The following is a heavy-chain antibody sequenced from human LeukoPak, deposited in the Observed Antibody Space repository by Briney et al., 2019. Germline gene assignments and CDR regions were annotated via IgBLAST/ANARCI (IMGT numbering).Heavy chain of an antibody. CDR3: ARDRRTGIDAFDI. V-gene: IGHV3-21*01. J-gene: IGHJ3*02. Sequence: GRSLRLSCAASVFTFSSYSMNWVRDAPGKGLECVSSISSSSSYIYYADSVKGRFTISRDNAKNSLYLQMNSLRAEDTAVYYCARDRRTGIDAFDIWGQGTMVTVSS. CDR2: ISSSSSYI. D-gene: IGHD3-10*01. CDR1: VFTFSSYS.